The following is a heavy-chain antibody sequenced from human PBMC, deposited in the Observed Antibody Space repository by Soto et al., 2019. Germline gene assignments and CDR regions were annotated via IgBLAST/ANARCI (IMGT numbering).Heavy chain of an antibody. V-gene: IGHV5-51*01. CDR1: GYSFTSYW. CDR3: ARCVYGSGSYDWFDP. J-gene: IGHJ5*02. D-gene: IGHD3-10*01. Sequence: GESLKISCKGSGYSFTSYWIGWVRQMPGKGLEWIGIIYPGDSDTRYSPSFQGQVTISADKSISTAHLQWSSLKASDTAMYYCARCVYGSGSYDWFDPWGQGTLVTVSS. CDR2: IYPGDSDT.